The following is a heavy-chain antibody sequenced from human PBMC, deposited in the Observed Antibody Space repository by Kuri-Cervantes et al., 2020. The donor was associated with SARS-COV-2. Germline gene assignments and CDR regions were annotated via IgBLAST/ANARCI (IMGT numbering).Heavy chain of an antibody. CDR1: GFTFDDYG. CDR2: INWNGGST. V-gene: IGHV3-20*04. D-gene: IGHD5-24*01. J-gene: IGHJ4*02. Sequence: GESLKISCAASGFTFDDYGMSWVRQAPGKGLEWVSGINWNGGSTGYADSVKGRFTISRDNSKNTLYLQMNSLRAEDTAVYYCARCTGLQFLDYWGQGTLVTVSS. CDR3: ARCTGLQFLDY.